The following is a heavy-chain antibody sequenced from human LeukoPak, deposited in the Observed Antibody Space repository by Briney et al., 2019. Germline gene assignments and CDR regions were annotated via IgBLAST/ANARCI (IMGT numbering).Heavy chain of an antibody. V-gene: IGHV5-51*01. J-gene: IGHJ5*02. CDR3: ARLLSSCDDSSGQGFNWCDP. D-gene: IGHD3-22*01. CDR1: GYSFTSYW. Sequence: GESLQISCNGSGYSFTSYWIGWVRQMPGKGLEWMGIISPGDSDTRYSPSFQGQVTISADKSIGTAYLKWSGLKASDTAMYYCARLLSSCDDSSGQGFNWCDPGGEGTLVTVSS. CDR2: ISPGDSDT.